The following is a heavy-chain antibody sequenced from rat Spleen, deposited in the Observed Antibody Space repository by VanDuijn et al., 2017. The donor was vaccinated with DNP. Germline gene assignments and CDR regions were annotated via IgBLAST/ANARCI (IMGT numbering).Heavy chain of an antibody. Sequence: EVQLVESGGGLVQPGGSLKLSCAASGFTFSDYYMAWVRQTPKKGLEWVATISTGGGTLYYRDSVKGRFTVSRDNAKSTLYLQMDSLRSEDTSTYYCARWPGYNPPYAMDAWGQGTSVTVSS. CDR1: GFTFSDYY. J-gene: IGHJ4*01. CDR3: ARWPGYNPPYAMDA. D-gene: IGHD1-4*01. CDR2: ISTGGGTL. V-gene: IGHV5-25*01.